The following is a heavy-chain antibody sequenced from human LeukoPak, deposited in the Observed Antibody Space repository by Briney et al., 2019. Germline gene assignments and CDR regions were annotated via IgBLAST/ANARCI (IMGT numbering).Heavy chain of an antibody. J-gene: IGHJ5*02. CDR3: ARGADCSGGSCYPNWFDP. D-gene: IGHD2-15*01. V-gene: IGHV1-8*01. CDR1: GYTFTSYD. Sequence: ASVKVSCKASGYTFTSYDINWVRQAPGQGLEWMGWMNPNSGNTGYAQKFQGRVTMTRNTSISTAYMELNSLRSEDTAVYYSARGADCSGGSCYPNWFDPWGQGTLVTVSS. CDR2: MNPNSGNT.